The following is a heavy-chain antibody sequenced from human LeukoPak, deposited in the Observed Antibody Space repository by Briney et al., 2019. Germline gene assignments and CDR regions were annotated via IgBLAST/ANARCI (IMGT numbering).Heavy chain of an antibody. CDR2: INPNSGGT. CDR3: ARESSYGGSGSYYNVGWFDP. J-gene: IGHJ5*02. V-gene: IGHV1-2*02. CDR1: GYTLTGYY. Sequence: GASVKVSCKASGYTLTGYYMHWVRQAPGQGLEWMGWINPNSGGTNYAQKFQGRVAMTRDTSISTAYMELSRLRSDDSAVYYCARESSYGGSGSYYNVGWFDPWGQGTLVTVSS. D-gene: IGHD3-10*01.